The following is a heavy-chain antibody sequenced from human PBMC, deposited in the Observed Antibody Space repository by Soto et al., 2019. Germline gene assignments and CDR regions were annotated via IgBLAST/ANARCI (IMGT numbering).Heavy chain of an antibody. CDR2: IDPTDSYT. J-gene: IGHJ4*02. Sequence: PGESLKISCQGYGYRFTSSWIAWVRQVPGKGLEWMGKIDPTDSYTDYSPSFEGHVTFSADKSISTAYLQWTSLQASDTAIYYCARAEIGPAKSLLYWGQGTLVTXSS. CDR3: ARAEIGPAKSLLY. V-gene: IGHV5-10-1*01. CDR1: GYRFTSSW. D-gene: IGHD2-15*01.